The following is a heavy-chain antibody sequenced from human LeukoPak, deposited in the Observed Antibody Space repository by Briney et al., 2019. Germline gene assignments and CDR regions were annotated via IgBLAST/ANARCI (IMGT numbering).Heavy chain of an antibody. J-gene: IGHJ4*02. CDR1: GYTFTSYY. Sequence: ASVKVSCKASGYTFTSYYMHWVRQAPGQGLGWMGIINPSGGSTSYAQKFQGRVTMTRDTSTSTVYMELSSLRSEDTAVYYCARRPPYSGSYSWFDYWGQGTLVTVSS. V-gene: IGHV1-46*01. CDR2: INPSGGST. D-gene: IGHD1-26*01. CDR3: ARRPPYSGSYSWFDY.